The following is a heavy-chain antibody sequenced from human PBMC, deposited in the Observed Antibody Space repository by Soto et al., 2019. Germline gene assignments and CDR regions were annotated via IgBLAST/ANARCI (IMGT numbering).Heavy chain of an antibody. J-gene: IGHJ5*02. CDR2: MFYSGAT. V-gene: IGHV4-39*01. D-gene: IGHD2-15*01. CDR1: GGSISDISYC. CDR3: ARHKSGSDWLDP. Sequence: SETLSLTCTVSGGSISDISYCWGWIRQPPGKGLQWIGCMFYSGATYYNPSLKNRVTLSVDTSNNEFSLKLVSVTAPDTAVYYCARHKSGSDWLDPWGQGTLVTV.